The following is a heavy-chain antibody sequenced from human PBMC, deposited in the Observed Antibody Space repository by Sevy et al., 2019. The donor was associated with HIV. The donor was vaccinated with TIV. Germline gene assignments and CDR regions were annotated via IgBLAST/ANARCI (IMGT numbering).Heavy chain of an antibody. V-gene: IGHV3-7*03. J-gene: IGHJ6*02. D-gene: IGHD2-2*01. Sequence: GGSLRLSCTASGFTFSTYWMSWVRQAPGKGLEWVANIKKDGSEKYYVDSVKGRFTISRDNAKKSLYLQMNSLRAEDTAVYYCARDCSSTSCLWGMDVWGQGPRSPSP. CDR2: IKKDGSEK. CDR3: ARDCSSTSCLWGMDV. CDR1: GFTFSTYW.